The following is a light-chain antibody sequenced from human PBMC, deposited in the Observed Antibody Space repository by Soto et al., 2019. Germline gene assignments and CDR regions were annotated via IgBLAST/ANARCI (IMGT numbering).Light chain of an antibody. CDR1: QSVSSN. V-gene: IGKV3-15*01. J-gene: IGKJ1*01. Sequence: EIVMTQSPATLSVSPGARAPLSCRASQSVSSNLAWYQQEPGQAPRLLIYGASTRATGIPARFSGSGSGTEFTLTISSLQSEDFAVYYCQQYNNWPTWTFGQGTKVDI. CDR2: GAS. CDR3: QQYNNWPTWT.